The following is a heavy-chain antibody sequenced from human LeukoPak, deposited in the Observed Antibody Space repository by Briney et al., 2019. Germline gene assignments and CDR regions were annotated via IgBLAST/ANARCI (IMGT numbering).Heavy chain of an antibody. V-gene: IGHV1-69*13. CDR1: GGTFSSYA. D-gene: IGHD3-10*01. J-gene: IGHJ5*02. CDR2: IIPIFGTA. Sequence: SVKVSCKASGGTFSSYAISWVRQAPGQGLEWMGGIIPIFGTANYAQKFQGRVTITADESTSTAYMELSSLRSEDTAVYYCARVPYYGSGSWRFDPWGQGTLVTVSS. CDR3: ARVPYYGSGSWRFDP.